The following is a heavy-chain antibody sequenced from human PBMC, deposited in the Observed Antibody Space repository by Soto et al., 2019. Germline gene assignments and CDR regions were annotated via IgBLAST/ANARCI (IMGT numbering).Heavy chain of an antibody. J-gene: IGHJ5*02. CDR2: ISGSGGGK. D-gene: IGHD2-2*01. CDR1: GFTFSAYW. CDR3: AKVKGVGTSFQALNWFDP. V-gene: IGHV3-23*01. Sequence: QPGGSLRLSCTASGFTFSAYWMSWVRQAPGKGLEWVANISGSGGGKYYADSVKGRFTISRDNSKNTLYVQMNSLRAEDTAVYYCAKVKGVGTSFQALNWFDPWGQGTLVTVSS.